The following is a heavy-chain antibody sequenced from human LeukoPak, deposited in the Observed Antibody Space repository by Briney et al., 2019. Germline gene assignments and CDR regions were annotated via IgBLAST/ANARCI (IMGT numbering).Heavy chain of an antibody. Sequence: ASVKVSCKASGYTFTGYYMHWVRQAPGQGLEWMGRINPNRGGTNYAQKFQGRVTMTRDTSISTAYMELSRLRPDDTAVYYCARDPDYYGSGSYYDGDDYWVQGTLVTVSS. J-gene: IGHJ4*02. CDR1: GYTFTGYY. CDR2: INPNRGGT. V-gene: IGHV1-2*06. D-gene: IGHD3-10*01. CDR3: ARDPDYYGSGSYYDGDDY.